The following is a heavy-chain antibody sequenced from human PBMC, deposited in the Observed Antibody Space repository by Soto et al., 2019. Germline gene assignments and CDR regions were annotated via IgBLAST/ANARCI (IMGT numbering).Heavy chain of an antibody. CDR1: GFTFSSYD. D-gene: IGHD3-9*01. V-gene: IGHV3-30*18. Sequence: QVQLVESGGGVVQPGRSLRLSCAASGFTFSSYDMHWVRQAPGKGLEWVAVISYDGSNKYYADSVKGRFTISRDNSKNTLYLQMNSLRAEDTAVYYCAKTLYYDSLTGEFDLWGRGTLVTVSS. J-gene: IGHJ2*01. CDR2: ISYDGSNK. CDR3: AKTLYYDSLTGEFDL.